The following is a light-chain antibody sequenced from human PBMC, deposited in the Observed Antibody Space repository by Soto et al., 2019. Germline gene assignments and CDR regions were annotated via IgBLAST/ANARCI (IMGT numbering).Light chain of an antibody. Sequence: EIVKPQSPATLSVSPGERATLSRRASQSFRGLLAWYQQKPGQAPRLLIYDAYNRATGIPPRFSGSGSGTDFTLTISSLEPEDSAVYYCPQRHMWPITSAQPTRLEI. V-gene: IGKV3-11*01. J-gene: IGKJ5*01. CDR2: DAY. CDR1: QSFRGL. CDR3: PQRHMWPIT.